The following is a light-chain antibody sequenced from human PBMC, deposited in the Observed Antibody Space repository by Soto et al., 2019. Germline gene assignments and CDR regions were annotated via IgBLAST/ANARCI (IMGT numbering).Light chain of an antibody. V-gene: IGLV4-60*03. CDR1: SGHRSYI. CDR2: LEGSGTY. CDR3: ETWDTNTRV. Sequence: QPVLTQSSSASASLGSSVKLTCTLSSGHRSYIIAWHQQQPGKAPRYLMKLEGSGTYNKGSGVPDRFSGSSSGADRYLTISNLQSEDEADYYCETWDTNTRVFGGGTKVTVL. J-gene: IGLJ2*01.